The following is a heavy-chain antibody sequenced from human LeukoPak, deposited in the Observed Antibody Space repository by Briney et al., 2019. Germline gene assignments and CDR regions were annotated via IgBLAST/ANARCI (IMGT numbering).Heavy chain of an antibody. D-gene: IGHD2-21*02. CDR3: AKDSWSVVTAILNY. J-gene: IGHJ4*02. CDR2: ISYDGSNK. Sequence: PGRSLRLSCAASGFTFSSYAMHWVRQAPGKGLEWVAVISYDGSNKYYADSVKGRFTISRDNSKNTLYLQMNSLRAEDTAVYYCAKDSWSVVTAILNYWGQGTLVTVSS. CDR1: GFTFSSYA. V-gene: IGHV3-30*07.